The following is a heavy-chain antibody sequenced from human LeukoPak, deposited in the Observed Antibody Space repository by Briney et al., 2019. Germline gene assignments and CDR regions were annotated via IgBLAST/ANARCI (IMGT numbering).Heavy chain of an antibody. V-gene: IGHV4-59*01. J-gene: IGHJ4*02. CDR1: GGSISSYY. Sequence: PSETLSLTCTVSGGSISSYYWSWIRQPPGKGLEWIGYIYYSGSTNYNPSLKSRVTISVDTSKNQFSLKLSSVTAADTAVYYCARWTGGDYYGSGYYFDYWGQGTLVTVSS. D-gene: IGHD3-10*01. CDR2: IYYSGST. CDR3: ARWTGGDYYGSGYYFDY.